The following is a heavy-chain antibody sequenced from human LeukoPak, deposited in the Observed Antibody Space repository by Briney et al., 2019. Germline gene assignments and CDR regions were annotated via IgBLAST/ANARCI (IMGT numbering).Heavy chain of an antibody. CDR3: VKDYDIMGWNWFDP. CDR2: ISSNGGST. V-gene: IGHV3-64D*06. D-gene: IGHD3-9*01. Sequence: PGGPLGPSVSAPGFPFSSYAMHWVRQAPGKGLEYVSAISSNGGSTYYADSVKGRFTIFRDNSKNTLYLQMSSLRAEDTAVYYCVKDYDIMGWNWFDPWGQGTLVTVSS. J-gene: IGHJ5*02. CDR1: GFPFSSYA.